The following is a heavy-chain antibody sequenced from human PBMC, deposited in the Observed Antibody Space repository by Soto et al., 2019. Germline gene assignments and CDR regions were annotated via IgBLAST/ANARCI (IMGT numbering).Heavy chain of an antibody. Sequence: QVQLQESGPGLVKPSETLSLTCTVYGGSVSSGSYYWSWIRQPPGKGLEWIGYIYYSGSTNYNPSLKSRVTISVDTSKNQFSLKLSSVTAADTAVYYCARALRAYCGGDCYSAYFDYWGQGTLVTVSS. CDR3: ARALRAYCGGDCYSAYFDY. D-gene: IGHD2-21*02. CDR2: IYYSGST. CDR1: GGSVSSGSYY. J-gene: IGHJ4*02. V-gene: IGHV4-61*01.